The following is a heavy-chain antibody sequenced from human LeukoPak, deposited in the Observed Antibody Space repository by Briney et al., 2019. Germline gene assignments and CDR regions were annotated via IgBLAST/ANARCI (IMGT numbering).Heavy chain of an antibody. Sequence: SETLSLTCTVSGGSISSSSYYWGWIRQPPGKGLEWIGSIYYSGSTYYNPSLKSRVTISVVTSKNQFSLKLSSVTAADTAVYYCARRPVRGGVEYYFDYWGQGTLVTVSS. CDR2: IYYSGST. V-gene: IGHV4-39*01. CDR1: GGSISSSSYY. J-gene: IGHJ4*02. CDR3: ARRPVRGGVEYYFDY. D-gene: IGHD3-10*01.